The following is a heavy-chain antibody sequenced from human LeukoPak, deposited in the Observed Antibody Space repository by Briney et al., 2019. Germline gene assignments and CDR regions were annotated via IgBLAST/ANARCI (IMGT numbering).Heavy chain of an antibody. J-gene: IGHJ3*02. V-gene: IGHV3-30*04. CDR1: GFTFSSYV. Sequence: GRSLRHSRAPSGFTFSSYVMHRVRQAPGKGLEWVAVISYDGRNKYYADSVKGRFTISRDNSKNTLYLQMNSLRAEDTAVYYCARAVVVTAIGCGSFFIFGQGTMVTVSS. CDR2: ISYDGRNK. D-gene: IGHD2-21*02. CDR3: ARAVVVTAIGCGSFFI.